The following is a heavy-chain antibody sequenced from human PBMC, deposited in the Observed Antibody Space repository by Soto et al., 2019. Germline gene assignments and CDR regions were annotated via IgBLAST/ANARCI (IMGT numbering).Heavy chain of an antibody. Sequence: EVQLVESGGGLVKPGGSLRLSCAASGFTFSDAWMTWVRQAPGKGLEWVGRIKSECDGGTTDYAAPVEGRFTISRDDSKNTLYLQMNSLKTEDTAVYYCTTGLLHRYYSDTGDYRTGPPSYGGEGTLVSVSS. CDR3: TTGLLHRYYSDTGDYRTGPPSY. CDR1: GFTFSDAW. D-gene: IGHD3-22*01. CDR2: IKSECDGGTT. J-gene: IGHJ4*02. V-gene: IGHV3-15*01.